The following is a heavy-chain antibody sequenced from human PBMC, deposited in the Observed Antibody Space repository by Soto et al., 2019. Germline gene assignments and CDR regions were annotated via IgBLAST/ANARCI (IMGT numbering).Heavy chain of an antibody. CDR1: GFSFHVYS. V-gene: IGHV3-21*01. J-gene: IGHJ6*02. D-gene: IGHD5-18*01. CDR3: ARVYTASGNYYYSHGMDV. Sequence: GGSLRLSCAASGFSFHVYSMTWVRQAPGKGLEWVASISSSSSYKDYADSVKGRFTVSRDNAKNSLYLQMNSLRADDTAVYYCARVYTASGNYYYSHGMDVSDQGTAVTVSS. CDR2: ISSSSSYK.